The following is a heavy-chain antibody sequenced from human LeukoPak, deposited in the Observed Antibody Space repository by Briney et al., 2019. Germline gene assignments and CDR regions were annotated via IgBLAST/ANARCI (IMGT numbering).Heavy chain of an antibody. J-gene: IGHJ4*02. CDR2: INSSGST. D-gene: IGHD6-13*01. CDR3: ARVGYSSSWYPY. Sequence: IGEINSSGSTNYNPSLESRVTISVDTSKNQFSLKLSSVTAADTAVYYCARVGYSSSWYPYWGKVTLVTASS. V-gene: IGHV4-34*01.